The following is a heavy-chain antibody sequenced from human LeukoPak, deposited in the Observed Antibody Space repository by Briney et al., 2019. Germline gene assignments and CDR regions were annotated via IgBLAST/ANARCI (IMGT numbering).Heavy chain of an antibody. Sequence: SETLSLTCTVSGGSVSSGSYYWSWIRQPAGKGLEWIGRIYTSGSTNYSPSLKSRVTISVDTSKNQISLKLSSVTAADTAVYYCARDGAPYSSGWYYWGQGTLVTVSS. CDR2: IYTSGST. V-gene: IGHV4-61*02. CDR3: ARDGAPYSSGWYY. D-gene: IGHD6-19*01. J-gene: IGHJ4*02. CDR1: GGSVSSGSYY.